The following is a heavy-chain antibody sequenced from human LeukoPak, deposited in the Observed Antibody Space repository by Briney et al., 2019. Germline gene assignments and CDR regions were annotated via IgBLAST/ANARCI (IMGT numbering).Heavy chain of an antibody. CDR3: ARVEGYCSGGSCYFGYFDY. CDR1: GFTVSSNY. V-gene: IGHV3-66*01. Sequence: GGSLGLSCAASGFTVSSNYMSWVRQAPGKGLEWVSVIYSGGSTYYADSVKGRFTISRDNSKNTLYLRMNSLRAEDTAVYYCARVEGYCSGGSCYFGYFDYWGQGTLVTVSS. J-gene: IGHJ4*02. D-gene: IGHD2-15*01. CDR2: IYSGGST.